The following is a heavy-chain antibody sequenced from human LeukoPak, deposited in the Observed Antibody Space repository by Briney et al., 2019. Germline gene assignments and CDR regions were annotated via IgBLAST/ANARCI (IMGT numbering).Heavy chain of an antibody. J-gene: IGHJ3*02. V-gene: IGHV1-46*01. D-gene: IGHD6-6*01. CDR3: AREGSSSSDAFDI. CDR2: INPSGGST. CDR1: GYTFTSYY. Sequence: ASVKVSCKASGYTFTSYYMHWVRQAPGQGLEWMGIINPSGGSTRDAQKFQGRVTMTRHTSTSTVYMELSSLRSEDTAVYYCAREGSSSSDAFDIWGQGTMVTVSS.